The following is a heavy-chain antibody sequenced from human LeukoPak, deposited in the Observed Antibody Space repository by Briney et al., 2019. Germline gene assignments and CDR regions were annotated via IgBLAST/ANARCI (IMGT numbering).Heavy chain of an antibody. CDR3: AREEYDSSGYSAFDI. D-gene: IGHD3-22*01. V-gene: IGHV1-18*01. Sequence: ASVKVSCKASGYSLTSYGIRWVRPAPGQGLEWMGWISAYNGNTNYAQKLQGRVTMTTDPSTSTAYMELRSLRSDDPAVYYCAREEYDSSGYSAFDIWGQGKMVTVSS. CDR2: ISAYNGNT. CDR1: GYSLTSYG. J-gene: IGHJ3*02.